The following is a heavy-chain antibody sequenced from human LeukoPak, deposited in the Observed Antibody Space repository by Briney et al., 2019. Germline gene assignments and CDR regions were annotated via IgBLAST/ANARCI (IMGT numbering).Heavy chain of an antibody. J-gene: IGHJ6*03. D-gene: IGHD3-10*01. V-gene: IGHV4-4*07. CDR2: MYTSGST. CDR3: ARDRDYRYYYYYMDV. CDR1: GGSISSYY. Sequence: PSETLSLTCTVSGGSISSYYWSWIRQPAGRGLEWIGRMYTSGSTNYNPSLKSRVTMSVDTSKNQFSLKLSSVTAADTAVHYCARDRDYRYYYYYMDVWGKGTTVTISS.